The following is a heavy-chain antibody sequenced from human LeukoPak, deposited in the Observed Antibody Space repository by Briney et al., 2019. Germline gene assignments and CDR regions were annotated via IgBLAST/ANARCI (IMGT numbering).Heavy chain of an antibody. D-gene: IGHD6-13*01. CDR3: ARFPLAAAGTTFDY. CDR2: IIPIFGTA. Sequence: ASVKVSCKASGGTFSSYAISWVRQAPGQGLEWMGGIIPIFGTANYAQKFQGRVTITADESTSTAYMELSSLRSEDTAVYYCARFPLAAAGTTFDYWGQGTLVTVS. CDR1: GGTFSSYA. V-gene: IGHV1-69*13. J-gene: IGHJ4*02.